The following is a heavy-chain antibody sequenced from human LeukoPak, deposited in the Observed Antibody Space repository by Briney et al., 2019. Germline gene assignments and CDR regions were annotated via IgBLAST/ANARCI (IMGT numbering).Heavy chain of an antibody. CDR1: GYTFTGYY. J-gene: IGHJ6*03. V-gene: IGHV1-2*02. Sequence: ASVKVSCKASGYTFTGYYMHWARQAPGQGLEWMGWINPNSGGTNYAQKFQGRVTMTRDTSISTAYMELSRLRSDDTAVYYCARGYCSSTSCYYYYYYYMDVWGKGTTVTVSS. CDR2: INPNSGGT. CDR3: ARGYCSSTSCYYYYYYYMDV. D-gene: IGHD2-2*01.